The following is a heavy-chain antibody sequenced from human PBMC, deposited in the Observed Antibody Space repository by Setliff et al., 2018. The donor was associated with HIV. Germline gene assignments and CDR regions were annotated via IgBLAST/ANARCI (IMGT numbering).Heavy chain of an antibody. CDR3: VRDSTRGSRREIFDV. D-gene: IGHD2-15*01. CDR1: GFTFSSYW. J-gene: IGHJ3*01. V-gene: IGHV3-7*01. CDR2: IKQDGSEI. Sequence: GGSLRLSCSASGFTFSSYWMNWVRQAPGKGLEWVANIKQDGSEIHYVDSVKGRFTISRDNARNSLNLQMNSLGVDDAAVYYCVRDSTRGSRREIFDVWGQGTVVTVSS.